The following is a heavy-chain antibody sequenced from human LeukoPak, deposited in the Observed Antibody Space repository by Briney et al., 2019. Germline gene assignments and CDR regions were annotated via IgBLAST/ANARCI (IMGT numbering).Heavy chain of an antibody. CDR1: GGSIATSSYY. D-gene: IGHD3-10*01. CDR2: LYYTGST. CDR3: ARHAPYYGSGSYYNDFDY. J-gene: IGHJ4*02. Sequence: SETLSLTCTVSGGSIATSSYYWGWIRQPPGKGLEWIGSLYYTGSTYYTPSLKSRVTISVDTSKNHLSLELSYVTAADTAVYYCARHAPYYGSGSYYNDFDYWGQGTLVTVSS. V-gene: IGHV4-39*01.